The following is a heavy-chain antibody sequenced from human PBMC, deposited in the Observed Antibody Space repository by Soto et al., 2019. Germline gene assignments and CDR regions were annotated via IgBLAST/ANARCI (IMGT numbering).Heavy chain of an antibody. Sequence: QVQLVESGGGVVQPGRSLRLSCAASGFTFKNNGMHWVRQAPGKGLEWVAIISYHGNNQFYADSVKGRFTISRDNSNNTLYLEMNSLRPEDTAVYYCAKDLALGFWGGNYYFDHWGQGPLVTVSS. D-gene: IGHD3-3*01. CDR1: GFTFKNNG. CDR3: AKDLALGFWGGNYYFDH. V-gene: IGHV3-30*18. CDR2: ISYHGNNQ. J-gene: IGHJ4*02.